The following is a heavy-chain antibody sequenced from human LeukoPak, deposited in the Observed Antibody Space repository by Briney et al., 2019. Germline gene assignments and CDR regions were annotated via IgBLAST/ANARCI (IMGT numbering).Heavy chain of an antibody. J-gene: IGHJ4*02. Sequence: SVKVSCKASGGTFSSYAISWVRQAPGQGLEWMGGIIPIFGTANYAQKFQGRVTITADKSTSTAYMELSSLRSEDTAVYYCASVSSYYDSSGYLDYWGQGTLVTVSS. CDR3: ASVSSYYDSSGYLDY. V-gene: IGHV1-69*06. CDR1: GGTFSSYA. CDR2: IIPIFGTA. D-gene: IGHD3-22*01.